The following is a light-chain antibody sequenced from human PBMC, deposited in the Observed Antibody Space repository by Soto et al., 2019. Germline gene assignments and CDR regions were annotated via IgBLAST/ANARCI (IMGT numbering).Light chain of an antibody. CDR3: QQRSNWPPIS. J-gene: IGKJ3*01. V-gene: IGKV3-11*01. Sequence: EIVLTQSPATLSLSPGERATLSCRASQSVGSYLAWYQQKPGQAPRLLIYDASNRATGIPARFSGSGSGTDVNLTISSLEPEDFAVYYCQQRSNWPPISFGPGTKVDIK. CDR2: DAS. CDR1: QSVGSY.